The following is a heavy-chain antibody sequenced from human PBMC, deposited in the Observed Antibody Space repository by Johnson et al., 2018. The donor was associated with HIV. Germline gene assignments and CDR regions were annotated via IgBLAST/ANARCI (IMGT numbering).Heavy chain of an antibody. J-gene: IGHJ3*02. V-gene: IGHV3-30-3*01. CDR2: ISYDGSNK. CDR3: ASIVVVPAAADAFDI. D-gene: IGHD2-2*01. CDR1: GFTFSSYA. Sequence: QVQLVESGGGVVQPGRSLRLSCAASGFTFSSYAMHWVRQAPGKGLEWVAVISYDGSNKYYADSVKGRFTISRDNSKNTLYLQMNSLRAEDTAVYYCASIVVVPAAADAFDIWGQGTMVTVSS.